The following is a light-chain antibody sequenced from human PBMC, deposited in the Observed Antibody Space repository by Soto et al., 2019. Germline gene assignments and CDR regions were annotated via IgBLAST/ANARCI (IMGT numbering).Light chain of an antibody. J-gene: IGLJ2*01. CDR1: SSNIRAGYD. CDR2: GNT. CDR3: QSYDCSPRVV. Sequence: QSVLTQPPSVSGAPGQRVTISCTGSSSNIRAGYDVHWYQQLPGTAPKLLIYGNTNRPSGVPDRFSGSTSGTSASLAITGLQAEDEADYYFQSYDCSPRVVFGGGTKLTVL. V-gene: IGLV1-40*01.